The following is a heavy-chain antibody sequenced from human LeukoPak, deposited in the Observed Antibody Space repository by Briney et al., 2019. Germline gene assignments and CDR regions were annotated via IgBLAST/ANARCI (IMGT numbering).Heavy chain of an antibody. CDR3: AREPYCSGGSCYVWFDP. V-gene: IGHV1-69*05. J-gene: IGHJ5*02. Sequence: SVKVSCKASGGTFSSYAISWVRQAPGQGLEWMGGIIPIFGTANYAQKFQGRVTITTDESTSTAYMELSSLRSEDTAVYYCAREPYCSGGSCYVWFDPWGQGTLVTVSS. D-gene: IGHD2-15*01. CDR2: IIPIFGTA. CDR1: GGTFSSYA.